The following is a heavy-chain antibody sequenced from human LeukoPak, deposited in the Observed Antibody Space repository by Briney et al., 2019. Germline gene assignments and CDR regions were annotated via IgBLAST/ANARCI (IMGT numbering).Heavy chain of an antibody. CDR3: TRDGIRALDY. CDR2: TYYRSKWYN. CDR1: GDSVSSNSAA. J-gene: IGHJ4*02. Sequence: SQALSLTCAISGDSVSSNSAAWNWIRQSPSRGLEWLGRTYYRSKWYNDYAVSVKSRIVINPDTSKNQFSLQLSSVTPEDTAVYYCTRDGIRALDYWGQGILVTVSS. V-gene: IGHV6-1*01. D-gene: IGHD1-1*01.